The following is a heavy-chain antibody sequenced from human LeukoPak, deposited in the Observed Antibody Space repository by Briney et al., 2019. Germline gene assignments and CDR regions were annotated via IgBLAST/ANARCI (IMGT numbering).Heavy chain of an antibody. CDR2: IWYDGSNK. Sequence: TGGSLRLSCAASGFTFSSYGMHWVRQAPGKGLEWVAVIWYDGSNKYYADSVKGRFTISRNNSKNTLYLQMNSLRAEDTAVYYCAREYEDYYDSSGFEYFQHWGQGTLVTAFS. J-gene: IGHJ1*01. D-gene: IGHD3-22*01. CDR1: GFTFSSYG. CDR3: AREYEDYYDSSGFEYFQH. V-gene: IGHV3-33*01.